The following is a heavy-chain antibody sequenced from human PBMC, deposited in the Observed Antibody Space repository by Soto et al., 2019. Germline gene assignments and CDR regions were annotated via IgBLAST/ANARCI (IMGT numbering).Heavy chain of an antibody. J-gene: IGHJ4*02. CDR1: GFTFSTYW. Sequence: EVRLMESGGGLVQPGGSLRLSCAASGFTFSTYWMDWVRQTPGKGLEWVANINQDGSEKNYVDSVKGRFTISRDNAKNSLYLQMSSLTAEDSALYYCSRSLNSWGQGTLVTVSS. V-gene: IGHV3-7*01. CDR2: INQDGSEK. CDR3: SRSLNS.